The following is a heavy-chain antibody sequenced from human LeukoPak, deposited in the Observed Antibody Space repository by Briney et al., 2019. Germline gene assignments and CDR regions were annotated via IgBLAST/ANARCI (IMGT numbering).Heavy chain of an antibody. J-gene: IGHJ4*02. V-gene: IGHV3-7*01. Sequence: GGSLRLSCAASGFTFNNYWMSWVRQAPGKGLEWVANIKQDGSEKYYVDSVKGRFTISRDNAKNSLYLQMNSLRSEDTAVYYCARDCSGNTCYRAGYWGQGTPVTVSS. CDR3: ARDCSGNTCYRAGY. D-gene: IGHD2-2*01. CDR1: GFTFNNYW. CDR2: IKQDGSEK.